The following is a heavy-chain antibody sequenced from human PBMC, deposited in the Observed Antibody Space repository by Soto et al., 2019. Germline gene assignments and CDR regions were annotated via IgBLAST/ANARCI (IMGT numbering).Heavy chain of an antibody. J-gene: IGHJ4*02. CDR3: ARHLPDIVVVPAATLDY. CDR1: GFTFSSYS. Sequence: GGSLRLSCAASGFTFSSYSMNWVRQAPGKGLEWVSYISSSSSTIYYADSVKGRFTISRDNAKNSLYLQMNSLRAEDTAVYYCARHLPDIVVVPAATLDYWGQGTLVTVSS. CDR2: ISSSSSTI. D-gene: IGHD2-2*01. V-gene: IGHV3-48*01.